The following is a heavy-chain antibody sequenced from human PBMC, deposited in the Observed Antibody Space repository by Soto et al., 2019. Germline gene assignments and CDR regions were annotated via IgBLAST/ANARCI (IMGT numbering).Heavy chain of an antibody. Sequence: QVQLVQSGAEVKKPGASVKVSCKASGYTIITYCVSWVRQAPGQGLDWLGWISTYNGNTRYAERLQGSVTMTTDTTTNTAYMELRYLRSDDTAVYYCARGPTDYYDNSANYFLDYWGQGTLVTVSS. CDR1: GYTIITYC. CDR2: ISTYNGNT. CDR3: ARGPTDYYDNSANYFLDY. D-gene: IGHD3-22*01. V-gene: IGHV1-18*01. J-gene: IGHJ4*02.